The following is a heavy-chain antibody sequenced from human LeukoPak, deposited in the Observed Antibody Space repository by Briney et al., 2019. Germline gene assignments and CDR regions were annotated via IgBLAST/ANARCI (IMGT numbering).Heavy chain of an antibody. CDR2: IRSKANSYAT. CDR1: GFTFSGSA. D-gene: IGHD3-10*01. J-gene: IGHJ5*02. CDR3: TRVVRGDLVGNWFDP. Sequence: QAGGSLRLSCAASGFTFSGSAMHWVRQASGKGLEWVGRIRSKANSYATAYAASVKGRFTISRDDSKNTAYLQMNSLKTEDTAVYYCTRVVRGDLVGNWFDPWGQGTLVTVSS. V-gene: IGHV3-73*01.